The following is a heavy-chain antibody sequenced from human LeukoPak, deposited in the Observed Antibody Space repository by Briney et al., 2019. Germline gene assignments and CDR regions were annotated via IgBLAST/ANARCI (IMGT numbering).Heavy chain of an antibody. CDR3: ARGHYDSSGYYTAWAFDI. CDR1: GGSFSGYY. V-gene: IGHV4-34*01. D-gene: IGHD3-22*01. CDR2: INHSGST. Sequence: PSETLSLTCAVYGGSFSGYYWSWIRQPPGKGLEWIGEINHSGSTNYNPSLKSRVTISVDTSKNQFSLKLSSVTAADTAVYYCARGHYDSSGYYTAWAFDIWGQGTMVTVSS. J-gene: IGHJ3*02.